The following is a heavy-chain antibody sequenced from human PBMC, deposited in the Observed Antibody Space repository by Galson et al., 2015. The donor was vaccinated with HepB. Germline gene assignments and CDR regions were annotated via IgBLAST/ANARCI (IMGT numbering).Heavy chain of an antibody. CDR3: VFGYFFDY. CDR2: ISGSGGST. D-gene: IGHD3-16*01. Sequence: SLRLSCAASGFTFSSYTMSWVRQTPGKGLEWVSAISGSGGSTYDADSVKGRFTISRDNSKNTLSLQMSSLRAEDTAVYYCVFGYFFDYWGQGALVTVSS. CDR1: GFTFSSYT. V-gene: IGHV3-23*01. J-gene: IGHJ4*02.